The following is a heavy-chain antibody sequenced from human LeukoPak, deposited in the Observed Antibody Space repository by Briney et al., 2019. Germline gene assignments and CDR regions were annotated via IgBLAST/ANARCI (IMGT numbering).Heavy chain of an antibody. J-gene: IGHJ4*02. D-gene: IGHD4-11*01. CDR2: LQYDGSSK. CDR1: GFTFRTSG. V-gene: IGHV3-30*02. CDR3: ARSNQADDY. Sequence: PGGSLRLSCAASGFTFRTSGMHWVRQAPGKGLEWVAFLQYDGSSKYYADSVKGRFTVSRDNSKNTLFLQMNSLRAEDTAVYYCARSNQADDYWGQGTLVTVSS.